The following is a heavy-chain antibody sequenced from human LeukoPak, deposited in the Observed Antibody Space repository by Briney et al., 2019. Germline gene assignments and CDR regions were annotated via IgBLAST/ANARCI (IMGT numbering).Heavy chain of an antibody. CDR3: ARGGYYYDSSGYSHLPDY. Sequence: SVKVSCKASGGTFSSYAFSWVRQAPGQGLEWMGGIIPIVGTTNYAQMFQGRVTITADESTSTAYMELSSLRSEDMAVYYCARGGYYYDSSGYSHLPDYWGQGTLVTVSA. CDR2: IIPIVGTT. J-gene: IGHJ4*02. CDR1: GGTFSSYA. D-gene: IGHD3-22*01. V-gene: IGHV1-69*13.